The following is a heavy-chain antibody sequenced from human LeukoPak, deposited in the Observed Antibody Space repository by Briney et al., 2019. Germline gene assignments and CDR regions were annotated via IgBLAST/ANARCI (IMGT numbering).Heavy chain of an antibody. V-gene: IGHV4-59*12. CDR3: VTSYSLFDGFDI. Sequence: SETLSLTCTVSGGSISSYYWSWIRQPPGKGLEWIGYIYYSGSTNYNPSLKSRVTISVDTSKNQFSLKLSSVTAADTAIYYCVTSYSLFDGFDIWGRGTVVTVSS. J-gene: IGHJ3*02. CDR2: IYYSGST. D-gene: IGHD6-13*01. CDR1: GGSISSYY.